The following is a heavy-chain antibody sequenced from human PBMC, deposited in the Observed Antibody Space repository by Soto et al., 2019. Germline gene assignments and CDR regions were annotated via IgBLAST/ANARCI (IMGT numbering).Heavy chain of an antibody. CDR2: MNAGVGNT. D-gene: IGHD5-18*01. CDR1: GYTFTDYA. V-gene: IGHV1-3*01. J-gene: IGHJ4*02. CDR3: ARDTGYTFGSLNY. Sequence: HVELVQSGADVTKPGASVTISCKASGYTFTDYALHWVRQAPGQRLEWMGWMNAGVGNTLYSQKFQGRMTITRDTSASTAYMELNSLKFEDTASYYCARDTGYTFGSLNYWGPGTLVTVSS.